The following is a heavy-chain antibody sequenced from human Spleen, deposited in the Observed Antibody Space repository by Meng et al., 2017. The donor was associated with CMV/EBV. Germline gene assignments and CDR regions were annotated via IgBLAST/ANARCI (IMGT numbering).Heavy chain of an antibody. CDR1: SISSSSSY. J-gene: IGHJ5*02. V-gene: IGHV4-39*07. CDR3: ARDGGTIFGVVARGFDP. Sequence: SISSSSSYWGWIRQPPGKGLELIGSIYYSGSTYYNPSLKSRVTISVDTSKNQFSLKLSSVTAADTAVYYCARDGGTIFGVVARGFDPWGQGTLVTVSS. CDR2: IYYSGST. D-gene: IGHD3-3*01.